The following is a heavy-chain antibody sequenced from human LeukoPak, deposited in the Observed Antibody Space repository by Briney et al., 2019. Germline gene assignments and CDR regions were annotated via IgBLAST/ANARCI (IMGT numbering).Heavy chain of an antibody. Sequence: ASVKVSCKASGYTFTSYYVHLVRQAPGQGLEWMGIINPSGGSTSYAQKFRDRLTMTRDTSTSTLYMELSSLRSEDTAVYYCAREPPPSYSGGREYYFDHWGQGTLVTVSS. V-gene: IGHV1-46*01. D-gene: IGHD1-26*01. CDR2: INPSGGST. CDR3: AREPPPSYSGGREYYFDH. CDR1: GYTFTSYY. J-gene: IGHJ4*02.